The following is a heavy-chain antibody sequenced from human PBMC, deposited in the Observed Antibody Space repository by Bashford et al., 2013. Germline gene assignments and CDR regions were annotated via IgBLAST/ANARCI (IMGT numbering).Heavy chain of an antibody. CDR3: AREAPNYDILTGYYIY. J-gene: IGHJ4*02. CDR1: GYTFTGYY. Sequence: ASVKVSCKASGYTFTGYYMHWVRQAPGQGLEWMGWINPNSGGTNYAQKFQGRVTMTRDTSISTAYMELSRLRSDDTAVYYCAREAPNYDILTGYYIYWGQGTLVTVSS. V-gene: IGHV1-2*02. D-gene: IGHD3-9*01. CDR2: INPNSGGT.